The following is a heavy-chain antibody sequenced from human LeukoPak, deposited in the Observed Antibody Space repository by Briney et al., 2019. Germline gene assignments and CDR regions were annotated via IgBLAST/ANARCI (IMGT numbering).Heavy chain of an antibody. V-gene: IGHV4-39*07. D-gene: IGHD1-26*01. CDR1: GGSISSSSYY. CDR3: ASRSGSYYNFDY. CDR2: IYHSGST. Sequence: SETLSLTCTVSGGSISSSSYYWGWIRQPPGKGLEWIGEIYHSGSTNYNPSLKSRVTISVDKSKNQFSLKLSSVTAADTAVYYCASRSGSYYNFDYWGQGTLVTVSS. J-gene: IGHJ4*02.